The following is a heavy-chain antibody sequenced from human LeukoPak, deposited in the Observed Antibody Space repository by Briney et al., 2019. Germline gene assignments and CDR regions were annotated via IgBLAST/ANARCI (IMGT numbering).Heavy chain of an antibody. Sequence: PSETLSLTCAVYGGSFSGYYWSWIRQPPGKGLEWIGEINHSGSTNYNPSLKSRVTISVDTSKNQFSLKLSSVTAGDTAVYYCARGPNYGGNSKDFDYWGQGTLVTVSS. V-gene: IGHV4-34*01. CDR3: ARGPNYGGNSKDFDY. D-gene: IGHD4-23*01. CDR2: INHSGST. J-gene: IGHJ4*02. CDR1: GGSFSGYY.